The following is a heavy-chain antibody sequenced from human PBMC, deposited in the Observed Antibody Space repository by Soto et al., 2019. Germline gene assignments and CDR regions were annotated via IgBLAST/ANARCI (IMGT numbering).Heavy chain of an antibody. V-gene: IGHV3-30*18. CDR1: GFTFSSYG. CDR2: ISYDGSNK. D-gene: IGHD6-13*01. CDR3: AKDGTPGYSSQALDY. J-gene: IGHJ4*02. Sequence: PGGSLRLSWAASGFTFSSYGMHWVRQAPGKGLEWVAVISYDGSNKYYADSVKGRFTISRDNSKNTLYLQMNSLRAEDTAVYYCAKDGTPGYSSQALDYWGQGTLVTVSS.